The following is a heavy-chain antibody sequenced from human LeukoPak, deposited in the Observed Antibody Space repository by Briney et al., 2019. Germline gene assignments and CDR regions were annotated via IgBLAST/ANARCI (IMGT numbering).Heavy chain of an antibody. V-gene: IGHV3-23*01. CDR2: ISGSGGST. CDR1: RFTFSSYA. D-gene: IGHD2-15*01. Sequence: GGSLRLSCAASRFTFSSYAMSWVRQAPGKGLEWVSAISGSGGSTYYADSVKGRFTISRDNSKNTLYLQMNSLRAEDTAVYYCAKAPYSDIVVVVAATFDYWGQGTLVTVSS. J-gene: IGHJ4*02. CDR3: AKAPYSDIVVVVAATFDY.